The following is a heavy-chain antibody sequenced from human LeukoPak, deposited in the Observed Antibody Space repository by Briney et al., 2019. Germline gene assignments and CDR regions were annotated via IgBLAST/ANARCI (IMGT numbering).Heavy chain of an antibody. CDR3: ARPGAKMTTEDCYFDL. J-gene: IGHJ2*01. V-gene: IGHV4-39*02. D-gene: IGHD4/OR15-4a*01. Sequence: SETLSLTCTVSGGSISSSSYYWGWIRQPPGKGLERIGSIYYSGSTYYNPSLKSRVTISVDRSKNHFSLKLSSVTAADTAVYYCARPGAKMTTEDCYFDLWGRGTLVTVSS. CDR2: IYYSGST. CDR1: GGSISSSSYY.